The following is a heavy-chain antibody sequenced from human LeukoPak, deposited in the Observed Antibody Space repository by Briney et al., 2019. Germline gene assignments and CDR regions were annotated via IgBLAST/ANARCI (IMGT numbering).Heavy chain of an antibody. CDR1: GAFISSYY. CDR3: ARHAFRVVGATLFDY. Sequence: SDTLSLTCTLSGAFISSYYWSCIRHPPGKGLEWIGYISYSGSTNYNPSLKSRVTISVDTSKNQFSLKLSSVTAADTAVYYCARHAFRVVGATLFDYWGQGTLVTVSS. CDR2: ISYSGST. J-gene: IGHJ4*02. D-gene: IGHD1-26*01. V-gene: IGHV4-59*08.